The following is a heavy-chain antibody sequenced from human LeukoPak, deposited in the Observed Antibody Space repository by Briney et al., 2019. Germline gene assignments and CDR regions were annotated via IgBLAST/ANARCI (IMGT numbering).Heavy chain of an antibody. D-gene: IGHD2-15*01. V-gene: IGHV3-30-3*01. J-gene: IGHJ4*02. CDR3: AREAYCSGGSCYSPPYYFDY. Sequence: GGSLRLSCAASGFTFTNYAMSWVRQAPGKGLEWVAVISYDGSNKYYADSVKGRFTISRDNSKNTLYLQMNSLRAEDTAVYYCAREAYCSGGSCYSPPYYFDYWGQGTLVTVSS. CDR2: ISYDGSNK. CDR1: GFTFTNYA.